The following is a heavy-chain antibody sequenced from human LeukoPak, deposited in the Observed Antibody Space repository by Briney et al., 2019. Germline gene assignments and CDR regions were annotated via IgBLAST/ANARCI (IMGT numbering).Heavy chain of an antibody. D-gene: IGHD1-26*01. CDR1: GFTFSSYS. Sequence: GGSLRLSCAASGFTFSSYSMNWVRQAPGKGLEWVSYISSSSSTIYYADSVKGRFTISRDNAKNSLYLQMNSLGAEDTAVYYCANLGDHPEEYWGQGTLVTVSP. CDR3: ANLGDHPEEY. CDR2: ISSSSSTI. J-gene: IGHJ4*02. V-gene: IGHV3-48*01.